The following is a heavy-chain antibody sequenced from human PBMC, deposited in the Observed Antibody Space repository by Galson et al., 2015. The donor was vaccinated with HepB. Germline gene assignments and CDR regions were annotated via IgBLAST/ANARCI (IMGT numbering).Heavy chain of an antibody. J-gene: IGHJ4*02. V-gene: IGHV3-30-3*01. CDR3: ARDAYCAGGNWYSGLAH. Sequence: SLRLSCAASGFTFRSYGLHWVRQTPGKGLEWVAFISFDGSLQDYADTAKGRFTVSRDNSRKISFLQMSSLRTDDTAIYYSARDAYCAGGNWYSGLAHWGQGTLVTVSS. CDR2: ISFDGSLQ. CDR1: GFTFRSYG. D-gene: IGHD2-21*01.